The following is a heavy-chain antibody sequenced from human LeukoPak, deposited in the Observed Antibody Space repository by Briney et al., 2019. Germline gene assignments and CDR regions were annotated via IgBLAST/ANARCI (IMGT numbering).Heavy chain of an antibody. CDR2: IKQDASEE. D-gene: IGHD1-26*01. V-gene: IGHV3-7*01. Sequence: TGGSLRLSCAASGFTFAGYWISWVRQAPGKGLEWVANIKQDASEEYYVDSVKGRFTISRDNAKNSLYLQMNSLRAEDTAVYYCVRDRGRASVDYWGQGTLVTVSS. CDR3: VRDRGRASVDY. J-gene: IGHJ4*02. CDR1: GFTFAGYW.